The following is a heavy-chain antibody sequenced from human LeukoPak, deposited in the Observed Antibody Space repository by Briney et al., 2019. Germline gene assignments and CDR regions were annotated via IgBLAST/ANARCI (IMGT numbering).Heavy chain of an antibody. D-gene: IGHD2-2*01. CDR2: INHSGST. J-gene: IGHJ4*02. CDR3: ARVLWGIVVVPAAMKIFDY. CDR1: GGSFSGYY. Sequence: SETLSLTCAVYGGSFSGYYWSWIRQPPGKGLEWIGEINHSGSTNYNPTLKSRVTISVDTSKNQFSLKLSSVTAADTAVYYCARVLWGIVVVPAAMKIFDYWGQGTLVTVSS. V-gene: IGHV4-34*01.